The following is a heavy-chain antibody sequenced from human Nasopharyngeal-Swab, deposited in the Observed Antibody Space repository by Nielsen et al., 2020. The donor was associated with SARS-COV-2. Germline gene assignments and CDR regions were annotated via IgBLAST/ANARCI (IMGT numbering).Heavy chain of an antibody. CDR3: ARHERRWLQLRISWFDP. V-gene: IGHV4-39*01. D-gene: IGHD5-24*01. CDR1: GGSISSSSYY. CDR2: IYYSGST. J-gene: IGHJ5*02. Sequence: SETLSLTCTVSGGSISSSSYYWGWIRQPPGEGLEWIGSIYYSGSTYYNPSLKSRVTISVDTSKNQFSLKLSSVTAADTAVYYCARHERRWLQLRISWFDPWGQGTLVTVSS.